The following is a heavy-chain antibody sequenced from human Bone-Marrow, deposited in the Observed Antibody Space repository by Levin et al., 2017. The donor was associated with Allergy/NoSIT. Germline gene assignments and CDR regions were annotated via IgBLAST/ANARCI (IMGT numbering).Heavy chain of an antibody. Sequence: ASETLSLTCTVSGYSVNSAYSWGWVRQPPGRGLEWIGNIYSTGDTYYRPSLKSRVTISIRTSKNQFSLKLTSVTAADTAVYYCASMTTVTKTYYFDYWGQGTLVTVSS. V-gene: IGHV4-38-2*02. CDR2: IYSTGDT. CDR1: GYSVNSAYS. D-gene: IGHD4-17*01. J-gene: IGHJ4*02. CDR3: ASMTTVTKTYYFDY.